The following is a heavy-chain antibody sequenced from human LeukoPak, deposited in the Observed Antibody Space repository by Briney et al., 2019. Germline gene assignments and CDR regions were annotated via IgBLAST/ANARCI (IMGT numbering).Heavy chain of an antibody. J-gene: IGHJ4*02. V-gene: IGHV3-23*01. CDR1: GVTFSSYA. D-gene: IGHD4-17*01. Sequence: GGSLRLSCAASGVTFSSYAMSWVRQAPGKGLEWVSAISGSGGSTYYADSVKGRFTISRDNAKNSLHLQMNNPRAEDTAVYYCARDLLDYGADVVDFWGQGTLVTVSS. CDR3: ARDLLDYGADVVDF. CDR2: ISGSGGST.